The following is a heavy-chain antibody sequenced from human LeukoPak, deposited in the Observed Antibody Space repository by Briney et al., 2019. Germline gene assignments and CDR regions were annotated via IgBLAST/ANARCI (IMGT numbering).Heavy chain of an antibody. Sequence: SETLSLTCTVSGGSISSYYWSWIRQPPGRGLEWIGYIYTSGSTNYNPSLKSRVTISVDTSKNQFSLKLSSVTAADTAVYYCARLWSLDYYYMDVWGKGTTVTVSS. CDR2: IYTSGST. CDR1: GGSISSYY. D-gene: IGHD3-10*01. CDR3: ARLWSLDYYYMDV. V-gene: IGHV4-4*09. J-gene: IGHJ6*03.